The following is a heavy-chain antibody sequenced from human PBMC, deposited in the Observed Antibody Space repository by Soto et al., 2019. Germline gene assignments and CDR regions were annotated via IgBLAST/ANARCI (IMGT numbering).Heavy chain of an antibody. Sequence: SVKVSCKASGGTFSSYAISWVRQAPGQGLEWMGGIIPIFGTANYAQKFQGRVTITADESTSTAYMELSSLRSEDTAVYYCASPAMVLAGAFDIWGQGTMVTVSS. V-gene: IGHV1-69*13. D-gene: IGHD2-15*01. J-gene: IGHJ3*02. CDR2: IIPIFGTA. CDR3: ASPAMVLAGAFDI. CDR1: GGTFSSYA.